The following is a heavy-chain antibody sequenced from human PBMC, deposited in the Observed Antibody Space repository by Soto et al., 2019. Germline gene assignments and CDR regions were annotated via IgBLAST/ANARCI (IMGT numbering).Heavy chain of an antibody. CDR3: ARDLQWLDSPRYYYGMHV. CDR2: INAGNGNT. D-gene: IGHD6-19*01. V-gene: IGHV1-3*01. CDR1: GYTFTSYA. J-gene: IGHJ6*02. Sequence: QVQLVQSGAEVKKPGASVKVSCKASGYTFTSYAMHWVRQAPGQRLEWMGWINAGNGNTKYSQKFQGRVTITRDTSASTAYMGLSSLRSEDTAVYYSARDLQWLDSPRYYYGMHVWGQGTTVTVSS.